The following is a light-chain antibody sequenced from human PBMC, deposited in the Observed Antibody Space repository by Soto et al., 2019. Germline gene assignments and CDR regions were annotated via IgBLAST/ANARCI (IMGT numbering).Light chain of an antibody. V-gene: IGKV3-15*01. Sequence: ETVMTQSPVTLSVSPGERATLSCRASQSVRDNLAWYQQKPGQPPRLLIYGTSTRATGIPARFSGSGSGTEFTLTISSLQSEDFAVYHCQQYNIWPQTFGQGTQVEI. CDR2: GTS. J-gene: IGKJ1*01. CDR3: QQYNIWPQT. CDR1: QSVRDN.